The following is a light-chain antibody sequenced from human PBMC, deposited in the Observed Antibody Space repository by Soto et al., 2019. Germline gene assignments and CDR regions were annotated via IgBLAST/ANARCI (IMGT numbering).Light chain of an antibody. CDR2: GAS. V-gene: IGKV1-39*01. CDR3: QQSYGIPRT. J-gene: IGKJ2*01. Sequence: DIQITQSPSSLSASVGDRVTITCRASQSISSYLNWYQQKPGKAPKFLIYGASSLQSGVPSRFSGSGSGTDFTLTISSLQPEDFATYYCQQSYGIPRTFGQGTKLEIK. CDR1: QSISSY.